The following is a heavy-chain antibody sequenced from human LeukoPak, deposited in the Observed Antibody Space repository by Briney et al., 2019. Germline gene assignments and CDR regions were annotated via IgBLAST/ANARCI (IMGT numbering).Heavy chain of an antibody. Sequence: SETLPLTCTVSGGSISSGSYYWSWIRQPAGKGLEWIGRIYTSGSTNYNPSLKSRVTISVDTSKNQFSLKLSSVTAADTAVYYCARGGYYYGSGSYYTFDYWGQGTLVTVSS. CDR1: GGSISSGSYY. J-gene: IGHJ4*02. CDR2: IYTSGST. D-gene: IGHD3-10*01. CDR3: ARGGYYYGSGSYYTFDY. V-gene: IGHV4-61*02.